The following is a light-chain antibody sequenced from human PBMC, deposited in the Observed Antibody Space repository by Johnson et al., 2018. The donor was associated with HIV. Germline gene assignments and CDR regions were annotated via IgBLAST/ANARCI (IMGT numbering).Light chain of an antibody. Sequence: QSVLTQPPSVSAAPGQKATISCSGSSSNIGNNYVSWYQQLPGTAPKLLIYDNNKRPSGIPDRFSGSKSGTSATLGITGLQTGDEADYYCATWDSSLSASFGTGTKVTVL. V-gene: IGLV1-51*01. J-gene: IGLJ1*01. CDR3: ATWDSSLSAS. CDR2: DNN. CDR1: SSNIGNNY.